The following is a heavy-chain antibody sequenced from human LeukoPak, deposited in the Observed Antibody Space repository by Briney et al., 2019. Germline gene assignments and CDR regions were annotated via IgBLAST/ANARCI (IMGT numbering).Heavy chain of an antibody. Sequence: GASVKVSCKASGYTFTSYDINWVRQATGQGLEWMGWMNPNSGNTGYAQKFQGRVTITRNTSISTAYMELSSLRSEDTAVYYCARTEGIVATIMYFDYWGQGTLVTVSS. CDR3: ARTEGIVATIMYFDY. CDR2: MNPNSGNT. J-gene: IGHJ4*02. V-gene: IGHV1-8*03. D-gene: IGHD5-12*01. CDR1: GYTFTSYD.